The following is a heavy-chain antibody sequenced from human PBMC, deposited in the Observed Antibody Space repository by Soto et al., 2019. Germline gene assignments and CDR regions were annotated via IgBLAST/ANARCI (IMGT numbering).Heavy chain of an antibody. Sequence: PSDTLSLTCSVSGGSINSYWWSWIRQPAGKGLEWIGRVYSSGTTDYNPSLNSRATLSVDTSKNQFSLKLSSVTAADTAVYYCARVPTGTTWVTSEYWGQGTLVTVSS. D-gene: IGHD1-7*01. CDR2: VYSSGTT. CDR1: GGSINSYW. V-gene: IGHV4-4*07. J-gene: IGHJ4*02. CDR3: ARVPTGTTWVTSEY.